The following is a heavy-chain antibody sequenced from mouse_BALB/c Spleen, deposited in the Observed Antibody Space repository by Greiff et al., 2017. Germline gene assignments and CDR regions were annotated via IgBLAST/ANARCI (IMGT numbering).Heavy chain of an antibody. CDR3: ATQLGLRSWFAY. V-gene: IGHV5-17*02. CDR2: ISSGSSTI. D-gene: IGHD3-1*01. CDR1: GFTFSSFG. J-gene: IGHJ3*01. Sequence: EVQLVESGGGLVQPGGSRKLSCAASGFTFSSFGMHWVRQAPEKGLEWVAYISSGSSTIYYADTVKGRFTISRDNPKNTLFLQMTSLRSEDTAMYYCATQLGLRSWFAYWGQGTLVTVSA.